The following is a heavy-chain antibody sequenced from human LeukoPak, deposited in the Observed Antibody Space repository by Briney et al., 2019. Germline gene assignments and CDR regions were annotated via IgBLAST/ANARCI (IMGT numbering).Heavy chain of an antibody. D-gene: IGHD3-22*01. J-gene: IGHJ4*02. V-gene: IGHV3-21*01. CDR3: ALVYYDSSGYYYLAY. CDR2: ISSSSSYI. CDR1: GFTFSSYS. Sequence: GGSLRLSCAASGFTFSSYSMNWVRQAPGKGLEWVSSISSSSSYIYYADSVKGRFTISRDNAKNSLYLQMNSLRAEDTAVYYCALVYYDSSGYYYLAYWGQGTLVTVSS.